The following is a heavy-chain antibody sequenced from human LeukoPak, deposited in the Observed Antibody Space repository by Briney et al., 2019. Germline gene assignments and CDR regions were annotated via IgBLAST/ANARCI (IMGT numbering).Heavy chain of an antibody. CDR3: ANAEVERMVRGVINLRRFDY. D-gene: IGHD3-10*01. CDR1: GFTFSSYA. J-gene: IGHJ4*02. CDR2: ISYDGSNK. Sequence: GGSLRLSCAASGFTFSSYAMHWVRQAPGKGLEWVAVISYDGSNKYYADSVKGRFTTSRDNSKNTLYLQMNSLRAEDTAVYYCANAEVERMVRGVINLRRFDYWGQGTLVTVSS. V-gene: IGHV3-30*04.